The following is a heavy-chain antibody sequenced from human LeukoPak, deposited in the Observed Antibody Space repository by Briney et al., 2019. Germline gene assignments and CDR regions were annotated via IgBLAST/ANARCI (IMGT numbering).Heavy chain of an antibody. V-gene: IGHV4-59*12. Sequence: SETLSLTCTVSGGSISTYYWAWIRQPPGKGLEWIGYIFYTGSTNYNPSLKSRLTISVDTSKNQFSLELSSVTAADTAVYYCARSPYYFDYWGQGTLVTVSS. CDR3: ARSPYYFDY. J-gene: IGHJ4*02. CDR2: IFYTGST. CDR1: GGSISTYY.